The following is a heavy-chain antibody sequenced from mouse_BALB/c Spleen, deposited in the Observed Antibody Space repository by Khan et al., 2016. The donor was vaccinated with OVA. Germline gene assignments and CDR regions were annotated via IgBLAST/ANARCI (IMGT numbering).Heavy chain of an antibody. CDR3: VRVYGGDFDY. D-gene: IGHD1-1*01. V-gene: IGHV3-2*02. Sequence: EVKLLESGPGLVKPSQSLSLTCTVTGYSITSDYAWNWIRQFPGNKLEWMGFISYSGNTNYNPSLKSRISITRDTTKNQFFLQLNTVTIEDTATYYCVRVYGGDFDYWGQGTTLTVSS. CDR2: ISYSGNT. CDR1: GYSITSDYA. J-gene: IGHJ2*01.